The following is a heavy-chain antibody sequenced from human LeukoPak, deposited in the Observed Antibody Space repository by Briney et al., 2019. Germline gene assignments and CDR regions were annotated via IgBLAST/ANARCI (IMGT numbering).Heavy chain of an antibody. CDR1: GFTFSSYA. J-gene: IGHJ4*02. CDR2: ISRSGGST. D-gene: IGHD1-26*01. Sequence: PGGSLRLSCAASGFTFSSYAMSWVRQAPGRWLEWVSVISRSGGSTYYANSGKGRFTISRDNCKNTLYLQMHSLRAEDTAVYYCAKSCCGSKNNLDYWGQASLVTVSS. CDR3: AKSCCGSKNNLDY. V-gene: IGHV3-23*01.